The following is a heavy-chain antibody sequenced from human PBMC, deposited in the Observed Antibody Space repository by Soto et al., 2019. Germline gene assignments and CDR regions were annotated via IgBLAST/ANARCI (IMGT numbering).Heavy chain of an antibody. D-gene: IGHD3-10*01. CDR3: VSSRSDIYGDALDV. CDR2: IYDDGTT. Sequence: SETLSLTCSVSCGSISSYFRNLLRQPPGKGLEWIGYIYDDGTTDYNPSLKSRVTILLDMSKNQFSLKLSSVTAADTAVYYCVSSRSDIYGDALDVWGHGTRVT. V-gene: IGHV4-59*03. CDR1: CGSISSYF. J-gene: IGHJ3*01.